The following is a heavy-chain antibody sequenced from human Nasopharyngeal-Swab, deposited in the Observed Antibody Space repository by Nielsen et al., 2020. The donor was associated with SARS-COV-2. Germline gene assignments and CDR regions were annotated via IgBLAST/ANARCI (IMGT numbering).Heavy chain of an antibody. Sequence: WIRQPPGKGLEWIGYIYYSGSTNYNPSFKSRVTTSVDTSKNQFSLKLSSVAAADTAVYYCASFDILTGYGAYWGQGTLVTVSS. D-gene: IGHD3-9*01. V-gene: IGHV4-59*01. CDR2: IYYSGST. CDR3: ASFDILTGYGAY. J-gene: IGHJ4*02.